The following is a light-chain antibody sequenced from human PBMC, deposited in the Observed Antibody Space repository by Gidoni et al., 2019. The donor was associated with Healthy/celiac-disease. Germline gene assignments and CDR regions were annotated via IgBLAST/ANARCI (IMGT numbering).Light chain of an antibody. CDR2: GAS. Sequence: EIVLTQSPVTLSLSPGERATLSCRSSQSVSSSYLACYQQTPGKEPRLLIYGASSSATGIPDRFSGSGSGTEFSITISRLEHEDFAVYYCQQYGSSPRYTFGQGTKLEIK. CDR1: QSVSSSY. CDR3: QQYGSSPRYT. V-gene: IGKV3-20*01. J-gene: IGKJ2*01.